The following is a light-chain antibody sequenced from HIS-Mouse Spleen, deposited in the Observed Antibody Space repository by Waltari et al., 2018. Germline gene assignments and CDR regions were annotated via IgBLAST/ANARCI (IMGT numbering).Light chain of an antibody. CDR1: ALPKKY. CDR3: YSTDSSGNHRV. J-gene: IGLJ2*01. Sequence: SYELTQPPSVSVSPGQTARITCSGDALPKKYAYWYQQKSGQAPVLVIDEDSKRPSGIPAGFSGSSSVTMATLTISGAQVEDEADYYCYSTDSSGNHRVFGGGTKLTVL. V-gene: IGLV3-10*01. CDR2: EDS.